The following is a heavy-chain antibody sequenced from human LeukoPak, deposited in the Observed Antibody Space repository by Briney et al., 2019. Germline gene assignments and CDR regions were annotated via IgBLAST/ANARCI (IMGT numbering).Heavy chain of an antibody. CDR2: IYYSGST. Sequence: SETLSLTCTVSGGSISSYYWSWIRQPPGKGLEWIGYIYYSGSTNYNPSLKSRVTISVDTSKNQFSLKLSSVTAADTAVYYCARDEGLTGSFGAFDIWGQGTMVTVSS. CDR1: GGSISSYY. D-gene: IGHD3-9*01. J-gene: IGHJ3*02. CDR3: ARDEGLTGSFGAFDI. V-gene: IGHV4-59*12.